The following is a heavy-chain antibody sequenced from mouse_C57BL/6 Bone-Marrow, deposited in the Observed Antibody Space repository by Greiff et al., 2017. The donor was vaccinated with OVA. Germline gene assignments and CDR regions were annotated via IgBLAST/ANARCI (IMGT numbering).Heavy chain of an antibody. CDR1: GYTFTNYW. CDR3: ARVFHSYGSRTWYFDV. V-gene: IGHV1-63*01. CDR2: IYPGGGYT. D-gene: IGHD1-1*01. Sequence: VQLQQSGAELVRPGTSVKMSCKASGYTFTNYWIGWAKQRPGHGLEWIGDIYPGGGYTNYNEKFKGKATLTADKSSSTAYMQFSSLPSEDSAIYSAARVFHSYGSRTWYFDVWGTGTTVTVSS. J-gene: IGHJ1*03.